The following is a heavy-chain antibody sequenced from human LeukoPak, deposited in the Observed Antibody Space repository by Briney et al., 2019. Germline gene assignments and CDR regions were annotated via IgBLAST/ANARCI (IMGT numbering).Heavy chain of an antibody. Sequence: SETLSLTCTVSGGSISSYYWSWIRQHPGKGLEWIGYIYYSGSTYYNPSLKSRVTISVDTSKNQFSLKLSSVTAADTAVYYCASGRGMVTAWYYYYGMDVWGQGTTVTVSS. CDR3: ASGRGMVTAWYYYYGMDV. J-gene: IGHJ6*02. V-gene: IGHV4-59*06. CDR2: IYYSGST. CDR1: GGSISSYY. D-gene: IGHD2-21*02.